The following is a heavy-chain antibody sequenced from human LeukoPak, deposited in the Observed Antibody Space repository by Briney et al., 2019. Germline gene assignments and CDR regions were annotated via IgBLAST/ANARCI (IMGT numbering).Heavy chain of an antibody. CDR2: ISYDGSNK. V-gene: IGHV3-30-3*01. CDR3: ARDPDYYGSGSPENWFDP. Sequence: PGRSLRLSCAASGFTFSSYAMHWVRQAPGKGLEWVAVISYDGSNKYYADSVKGRFTISRDKSKNTLYLQMNSLRAEDTAVYYCARDPDYYGSGSPENWFDPWGQGTLVTVSS. D-gene: IGHD3-10*01. J-gene: IGHJ5*02. CDR1: GFTFSSYA.